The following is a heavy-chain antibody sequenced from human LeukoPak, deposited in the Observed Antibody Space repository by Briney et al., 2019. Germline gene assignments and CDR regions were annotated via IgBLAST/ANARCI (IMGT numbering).Heavy chain of an antibody. Sequence: PSETLSLTCAVYGGSFSGYYWSWIRQPPGKGLEWIGEINHSGSTNYNPSLKSRVTISVDTSKNQFSLKLSSVTAADTPVYYCARESGPNRYCSGGSCYPRYFDYWGQGTLVTVSS. D-gene: IGHD2-15*01. J-gene: IGHJ4*02. CDR1: GGSFSGYY. V-gene: IGHV4-34*01. CDR2: INHSGST. CDR3: ARESGPNRYCSGGSCYPRYFDY.